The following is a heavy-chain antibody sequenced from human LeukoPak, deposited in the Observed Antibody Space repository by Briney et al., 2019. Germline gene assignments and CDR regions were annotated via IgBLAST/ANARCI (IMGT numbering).Heavy chain of an antibody. CDR2: IYTNGGI. J-gene: IGHJ5*02. V-gene: IGHV4-4*07. CDR1: GGSISSSY. CDR3: AKTRSCPSWFDP. Sequence: PSETLSLTCTVSGGSISSSYWSWIRQPAGKGLEWIGRIYTNGGINYNPSLKSRVTISFDKSQNQLSLRLSSVTAADTAVYYCAKTRSCPSWFDPWGQGTLVTVSS.